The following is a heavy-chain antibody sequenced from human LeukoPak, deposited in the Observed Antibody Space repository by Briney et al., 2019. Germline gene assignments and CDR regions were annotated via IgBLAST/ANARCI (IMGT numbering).Heavy chain of an antibody. Sequence: PGGSLRLSCAASGFTFSSYGMSWVRQAPGKGLEWVSAISGSGGSTYYADSVKGRFTISRDNSKNTLYLQMNSLRAEDTAVYYCAKLGTHCSGGSCYFAEDYWGRGTLVTVSS. CDR2: ISGSGGST. CDR3: AKLGTHCSGGSCYFAEDY. J-gene: IGHJ4*02. D-gene: IGHD2-15*01. CDR1: GFTFSSYG. V-gene: IGHV3-23*01.